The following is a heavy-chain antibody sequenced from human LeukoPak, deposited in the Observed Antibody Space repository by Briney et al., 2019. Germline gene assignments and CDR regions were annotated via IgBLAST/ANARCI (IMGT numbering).Heavy chain of an antibody. CDR1: GFTFSSYG. CDR3: AKDQGRDTAMVGTNTNQDY. V-gene: IGHV3-30*18. D-gene: IGHD5-18*01. J-gene: IGHJ4*02. Sequence: GGSLRLSCAASGFTFSSYGMHWGRQAPGKGLEGVAVISYDGSNKYYADSVKGRFTISRDNSKNTLYLQMNSLRAEDTAVYYCAKDQGRDTAMVGTNTNQDYWGQGTLVSVSS. CDR2: ISYDGSNK.